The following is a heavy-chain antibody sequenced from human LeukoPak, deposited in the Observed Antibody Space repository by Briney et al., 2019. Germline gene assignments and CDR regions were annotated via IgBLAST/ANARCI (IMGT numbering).Heavy chain of an antibody. CDR3: AKENYYDSSGCNFDY. CDR2: ISGRGDST. V-gene: IGHV3-23*01. J-gene: IGHJ4*02. CDR1: GFTFSSYA. Sequence: GGSLRLSCAASGFTFSSYAMSWVRQAPGKGLEWVSAISGRGDSTYYADSVKGRFTISRDNSKNTLYLQMNSLRAEDTAVYYCAKENYYDSSGCNFDYWGQGTLVTVSS. D-gene: IGHD3-22*01.